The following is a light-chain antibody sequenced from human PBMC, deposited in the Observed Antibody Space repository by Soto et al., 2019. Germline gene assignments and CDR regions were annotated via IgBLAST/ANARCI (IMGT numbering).Light chain of an antibody. J-gene: IGLJ3*02. CDR1: SSNIGSNT. V-gene: IGLV1-44*01. Sequence: QSVLTQPPSASGTPGQRVTISCSGGSSNIGSNTVSWYQQLPGTAPKSLIYSDNQRPSGVPDRISGSRSGTSAFLAISGLQSEDEAEFYCAAWDDSLRGRVFGGGTKLTVL. CDR2: SDN. CDR3: AAWDDSLRGRV.